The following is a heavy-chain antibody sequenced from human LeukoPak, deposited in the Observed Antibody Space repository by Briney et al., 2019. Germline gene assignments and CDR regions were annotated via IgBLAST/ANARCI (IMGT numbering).Heavy chain of an antibody. Sequence: GGYLRLSCAASGFTFSSYGMHWVRQAPGKGLEWVAFIRYDGSNKYYADSVKGRFTISRDNSKNTLYLQMNSLRAEDTAVYYCANNEYCSSTSCYIRVNYYYYMDVWGKGTTVTVSS. CDR2: IRYDGSNK. CDR1: GFTFSSYG. D-gene: IGHD2-2*02. J-gene: IGHJ6*03. V-gene: IGHV3-30*02. CDR3: ANNEYCSSTSCYIRVNYYYYMDV.